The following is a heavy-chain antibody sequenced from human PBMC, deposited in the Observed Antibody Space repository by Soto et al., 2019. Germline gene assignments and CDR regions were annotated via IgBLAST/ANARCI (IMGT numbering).Heavy chain of an antibody. J-gene: IGHJ4*02. CDR3: ARGPSGDKVDY. D-gene: IGHD7-27*01. CDR1: GAATSSDAHI. V-gene: IGHV4-30-4*01. Sequence: TLSHEWTVCGAATSSDAHIWSWIRQSPDKGLEWIGHIYDGGTTYSSPSLKGRVTISADTSETQFSLKLNSVSAADTAVYYCARGPSGDKVDYWGQGIQVT. CDR2: IYDGGTT.